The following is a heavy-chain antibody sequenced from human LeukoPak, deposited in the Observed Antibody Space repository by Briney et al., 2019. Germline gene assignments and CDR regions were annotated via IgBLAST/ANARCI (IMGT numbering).Heavy chain of an antibody. CDR3: VANHYYYYGMDV. D-gene: IGHD2-21*01. CDR1: RYTLTELS. J-gene: IGHJ6*02. V-gene: IGHV1-24*01. Sequence: ASVKVSCKVSRYTLTELSMHWVRQAPGKGLEWMGGFDPEDGETIYAQKFQGRVTMTEDTSTDTAYMELSSLRSEDTAVYYCVANHYYYYGMDVWGQGTTVTVSS. CDR2: FDPEDGET.